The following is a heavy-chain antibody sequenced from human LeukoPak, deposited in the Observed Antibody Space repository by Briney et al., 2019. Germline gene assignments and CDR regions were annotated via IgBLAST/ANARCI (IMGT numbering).Heavy chain of an antibody. V-gene: IGHV4-34*01. Sequence: SETLSLTCAVYGGSFSGYYWSWIRQPPGKGLEWIGEINHSGSTNYNPSLKSRVTISVDTSKNQFSLKLSSVTAADTAVYYCARGLVDMSDYVWGSYRYTEYYFDYWGQGTLVTVSS. J-gene: IGHJ4*02. CDR3: ARGLVDMSDYVWGSYRYTEYYFDY. CDR1: GGSFSGYY. CDR2: INHSGST. D-gene: IGHD3-16*02.